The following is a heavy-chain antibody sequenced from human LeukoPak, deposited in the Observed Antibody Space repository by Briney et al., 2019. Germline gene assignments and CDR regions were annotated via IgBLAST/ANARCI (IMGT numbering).Heavy chain of an antibody. CDR2: IRQDGDEK. J-gene: IGHJ4*02. Sequence: PGGSLRLSCAASGFSLSGFWMSWVRQGPGKGLEWVANIRQDGDEKYYVDSVKGRFTISRDNAKNSRFLQMNSLRTEDTAVYYCARDSTYTSAWGTPDYWGQGTLVTVFS. D-gene: IGHD6-19*01. CDR3: ARDSTYTSAWGTPDY. V-gene: IGHV3-7*01. CDR1: GFSLSGFW.